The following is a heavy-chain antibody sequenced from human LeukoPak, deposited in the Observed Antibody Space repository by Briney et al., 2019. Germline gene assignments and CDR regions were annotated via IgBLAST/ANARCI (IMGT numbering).Heavy chain of an antibody. Sequence: SETLSLTCTVSGGSISDYWSWIRQAPGKGLEWIGHMSYSGSTNYNPSLRSRVTMSLDTSKNQFSLKLSSVTAADTAVYYCARNHDFWSGHYYYYTDVWGKGTTVTVSS. CDR2: MSYSGST. V-gene: IGHV4-59*01. D-gene: IGHD3-3*01. CDR3: ARNHDFWSGHYYYYTDV. CDR1: GGSISDY. J-gene: IGHJ6*03.